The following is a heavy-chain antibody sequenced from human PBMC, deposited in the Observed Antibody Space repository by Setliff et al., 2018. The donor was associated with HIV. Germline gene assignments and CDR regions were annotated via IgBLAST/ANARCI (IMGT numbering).Heavy chain of an antibody. Sequence: PSETLSLTCTVSGGSISSDSYYWSWIRQPAGKGLEWIGRIYTSGSSNYNPSLKSRVTVSLDTSEKQFFLRLKSVTATDTAMYYCARHPWEESYRNYKFDSWGQGILVTVSS. J-gene: IGHJ4*02. V-gene: IGHV4-61*02. CDR3: ARHPWEESYRNYKFDS. CDR1: GGSISSDSYY. CDR2: IYTSGSS. D-gene: IGHD1-26*01.